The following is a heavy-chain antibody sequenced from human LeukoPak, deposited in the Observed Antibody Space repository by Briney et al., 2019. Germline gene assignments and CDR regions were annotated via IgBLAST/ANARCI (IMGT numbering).Heavy chain of an antibody. J-gene: IGHJ4*02. CDR3: ARLVGATPVDY. D-gene: IGHD1-26*01. CDR2: IYPGDSDT. V-gene: IGHV5-51*01. Sequence: GGSLKISCKGSGSRFTSYWIGWVRQMPGKGLEGMGIIYPGDSDTRYSPSFQGQVTISADKSISTAYLQWSSLKASDTAMYYCARLVGATPVDYWGQGTLVTVSS. CDR1: GSRFTSYW.